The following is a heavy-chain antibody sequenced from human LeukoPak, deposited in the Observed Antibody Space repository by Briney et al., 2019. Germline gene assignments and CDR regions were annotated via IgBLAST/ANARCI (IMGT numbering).Heavy chain of an antibody. J-gene: IGHJ4*02. Sequence: ASVKVSCKVSGYTLTELSMHWVRQAPGKGLERMGGFDPEDGETIYAQKFQGRVTMTEDTSTDTAYMELSSLRSEDTAVYYCASQGTIRITMVRGVYFDYWGQGTLVPSHQ. D-gene: IGHD3-10*01. CDR2: FDPEDGET. CDR3: ASQGTIRITMVRGVYFDY. V-gene: IGHV1-24*01. CDR1: GYTLTELS.